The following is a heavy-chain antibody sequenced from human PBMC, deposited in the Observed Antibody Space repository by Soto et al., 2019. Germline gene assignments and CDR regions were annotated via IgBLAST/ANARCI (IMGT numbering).Heavy chain of an antibody. CDR3: ALYSGKYSGGGSS. V-gene: IGHV1-3*01. CDR1: GYTFSNYA. D-gene: IGHD1-26*01. J-gene: IGHJ5*02. CDR2: ISAVNGNT. Sequence: ASVKVSCKASGYTFSNYAIHWVRQAPGQRLEWMGWISAVNGNTKYSERFQGRVTFTSDTSASTAYMELSSLRSEDTAVFYCALYSGKYSGGGSSCGQGTEVTVSA.